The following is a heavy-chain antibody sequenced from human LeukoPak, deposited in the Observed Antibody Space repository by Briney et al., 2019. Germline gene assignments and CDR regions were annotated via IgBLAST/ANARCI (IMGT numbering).Heavy chain of an antibody. J-gene: IGHJ3*02. Sequence: PSETLSLTCSVSGGSIGRGSYYWGWIRQSPGKGLEWIGSIYYSGSTNYNPSLKSRVTISVDTSKNQFSLKLSSVTAADTAVYFCARGPYSYDSSGAFDIWGQGTMVTVSS. D-gene: IGHD3-22*01. CDR1: GGSIGRGSYY. CDR2: IYYSGST. V-gene: IGHV4-39*07. CDR3: ARGPYSYDSSGAFDI.